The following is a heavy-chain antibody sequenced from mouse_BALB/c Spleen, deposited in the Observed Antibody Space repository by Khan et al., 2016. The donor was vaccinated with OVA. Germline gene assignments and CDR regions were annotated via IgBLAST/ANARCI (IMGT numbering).Heavy chain of an antibody. D-gene: IGHD6-1*01. CDR1: GFNIKDTY. CDR3: AHPSDDPRNFDV. V-gene: IGHV14-3*02. J-gene: IGHJ1*01. CDR2: IAPANGNT. Sequence: VQLQQSGAELVKPGASVKLSCTASGFNIKDTYIHWVKQRPEQGLEWIGRIAPANGNTKYYPKFQGKATIKADTSSNTAYLKLSSLTSEDTAVYYCAHPSDDPRNFDVWGEGTTVTVSS.